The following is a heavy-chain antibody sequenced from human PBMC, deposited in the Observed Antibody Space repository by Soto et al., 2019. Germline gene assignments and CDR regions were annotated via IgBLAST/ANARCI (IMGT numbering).Heavy chain of an antibody. V-gene: IGHV1-69*01. CDR1: GGTFSSYA. CDR3: ARSQGGSSSLDIYYYYYYGMDV. CDR2: IIPIFGTA. Sequence: QVQLVQSGAEVKKPGSSVKVSCKAPGGTFSSYAISWVRQAPGQGLEWMGGIIPIFGTAKYAQKFQGRVTITADEYTSTGYMELSSLRSDDAAVYYCARSQGGSSSLDIYYYYYYGMDVWGQGTTVTVSS. J-gene: IGHJ6*02. D-gene: IGHD2-15*01.